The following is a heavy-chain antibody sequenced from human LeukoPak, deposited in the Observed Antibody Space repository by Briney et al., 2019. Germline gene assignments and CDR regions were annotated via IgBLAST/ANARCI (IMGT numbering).Heavy chain of an antibody. CDR1: GFTFSNSG. J-gene: IGHJ4*02. CDR2: IYTGGST. CDR3: ARGSIWYD. Sequence: GGTLRLSCAASGFTFSNSGMNWVRQAPGKGLEWVSVIYTGGSTYYADSVKGRFTISRDNSKNTLYLQMNSLRAEDTAVYYCARGSIWYDWGQGTLVTVSS. D-gene: IGHD6-13*01. V-gene: IGHV3-53*01.